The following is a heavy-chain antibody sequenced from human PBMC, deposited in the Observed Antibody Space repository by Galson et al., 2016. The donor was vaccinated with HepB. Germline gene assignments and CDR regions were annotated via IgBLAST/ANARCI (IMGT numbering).Heavy chain of an antibody. CDR2: ISHDGANT. CDR3: ARRDRSKWLYYYYNYMDV. CDR1: GFTFSSSA. Sequence: SLRLSCAASGFTFSSSAMHWVRQAPGKGLEWVAFISHDGANTYYADSVKGRFTISRDNSDNTLYLTMNSLSPDDTAIFYCARRDRSKWLYYYYNYMDVWGKGTTVIVSS. J-gene: IGHJ6*03. V-gene: IGHV3-30-3*01. D-gene: IGHD5-12*01.